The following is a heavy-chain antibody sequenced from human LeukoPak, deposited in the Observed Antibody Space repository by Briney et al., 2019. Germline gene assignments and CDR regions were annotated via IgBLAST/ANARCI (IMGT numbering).Heavy chain of an antibody. J-gene: IGHJ4*02. Sequence: GGSLRLSCEGSGFIFSNYAMSWVRQAPGKGLEWVAIMSADGSLEFYRDSVKGRFVNARDNSKSTLYLQMNNFGVNGKAVYYCAKDLWFGDGLHSWGQETLVTVSS. CDR3: AKDLWFGDGLHS. D-gene: IGHD3-10*01. CDR1: GFIFSNYA. CDR2: MSADGSLE. V-gene: IGHV3-30*18.